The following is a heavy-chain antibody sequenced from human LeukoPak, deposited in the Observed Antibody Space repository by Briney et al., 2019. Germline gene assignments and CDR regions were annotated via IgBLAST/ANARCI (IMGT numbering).Heavy chain of an antibody. J-gene: IGHJ4*02. CDR2: IYYTGST. Sequence: SETLSLTCTVSGGSISSYYWNWIRQAPGKGLEWLGYIYYTGSTTYNPSVKSRITISLDTSKKQISLKLRSVTAADTAVYYCARRGSWGGPRPFDYWGQGSLVTVSS. CDR3: ARRGSWGGPRPFDY. D-gene: IGHD2-21*01. CDR1: GGSISSYY. V-gene: IGHV4-59*01.